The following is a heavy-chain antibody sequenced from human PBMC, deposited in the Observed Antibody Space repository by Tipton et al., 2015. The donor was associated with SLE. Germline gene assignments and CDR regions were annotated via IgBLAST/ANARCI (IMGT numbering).Heavy chain of an antibody. V-gene: IGHV3-33*06. CDR1: GFTFSNYG. Sequence: SLRLSCAASGFTFSNYGMHWVRQAPGKGPEWVAVIWHDGSKKDYADPVKGRFTISRDNTKNTVFLQLNNLRAEDTAVYYCAKDGGSNLFDYGDYDPTQYFDYWGQGTLVTVSS. CDR2: IWHDGSKK. CDR3: AKDGGSNLFDYGDYDPTQYFDY. J-gene: IGHJ4*02. D-gene: IGHD4-17*01.